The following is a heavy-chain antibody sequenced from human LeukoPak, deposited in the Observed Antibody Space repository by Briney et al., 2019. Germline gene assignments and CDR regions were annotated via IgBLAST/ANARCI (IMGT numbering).Heavy chain of an antibody. Sequence: VASVKVSCKASGYTFTSYYMHWVRQAPGQGLEWMGIINPSGGSTSYAQKFQGRVTMTRDTSTSTVYMELSSLRSEDTAVYYCARAVEARPAAKFYAFDIWGQGTMVTVSS. V-gene: IGHV1-46*01. CDR1: GYTFTSYY. CDR3: ARAVEARPAAKFYAFDI. J-gene: IGHJ3*02. CDR2: INPSGGST. D-gene: IGHD2-2*01.